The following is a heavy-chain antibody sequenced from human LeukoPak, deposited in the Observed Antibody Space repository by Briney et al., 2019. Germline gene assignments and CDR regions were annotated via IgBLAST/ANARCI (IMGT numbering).Heavy chain of an antibody. D-gene: IGHD6-13*01. J-gene: IGHJ5*02. CDR1: GYTFTSYG. Sequence: ASVKVSXKASGYTFTSYGISWMRQAPGQGLEWIGWISAYNGNTNYAQKLQGRVTMTTDTSTSTAYMELRSLRSDDTAVYYCARDIAAAGSNWFDPWGQGTLVTVSS. CDR3: ARDIAAAGSNWFDP. CDR2: ISAYNGNT. V-gene: IGHV1-18*01.